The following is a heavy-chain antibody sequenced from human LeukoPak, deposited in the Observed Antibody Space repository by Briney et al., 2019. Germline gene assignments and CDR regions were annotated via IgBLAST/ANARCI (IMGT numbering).Heavy chain of an antibody. Sequence: GSLRLSFAASGFTFNTYTMNWARQAPGKGLEWVASINHNGNVNYYVDSVKGRFTISRDNAKNSLYLQMSNLRAEDTAVYFCARGGGLDVWGQGATVTVSS. D-gene: IGHD3-16*01. J-gene: IGHJ6*02. CDR1: GFTFNTYT. V-gene: IGHV3-7*03. CDR3: ARGGGLDV. CDR2: INHNGNVN.